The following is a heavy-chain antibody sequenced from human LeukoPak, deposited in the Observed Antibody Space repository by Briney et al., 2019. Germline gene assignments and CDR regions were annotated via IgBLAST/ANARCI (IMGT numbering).Heavy chain of an antibody. J-gene: IGHJ5*02. CDR2: INHSGSA. D-gene: IGHD2-15*01. CDR3: ARRPRRGYCSGGSCYSSWFDP. Sequence: GSLRLSCAASGFSFSSYSMNWVRQPPGKGLEWIGEINHSGSANYNPSLKSRVTISVDTSKNQFSLKLSSVTAADTAVYYCARRPRRGYCSGGSCYSSWFDPWGQGTLVTVSS. CDR1: GFSFSSYS. V-gene: IGHV4-34*01.